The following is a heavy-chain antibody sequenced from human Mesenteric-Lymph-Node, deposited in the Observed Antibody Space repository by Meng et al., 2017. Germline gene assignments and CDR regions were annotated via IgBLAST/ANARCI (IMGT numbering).Heavy chain of an antibody. V-gene: IGHV3-23*01. CDR3: AKVLSGYDFWRWFDP. CDR1: GFTFDTYA. Sequence: EVQLLESGGGLVQPGVSLRLSCAASGFTFDTYAMNWVRQAPGKGLEWVSGISGSGGSTYYADSVKGRFTISRDNSKNTLYLQMNSLRAEDTAVYYCAKVLSGYDFWRWFDPRGQGTLVTVSS. J-gene: IGHJ5*02. CDR2: ISGSGGST. D-gene: IGHD3-3*01.